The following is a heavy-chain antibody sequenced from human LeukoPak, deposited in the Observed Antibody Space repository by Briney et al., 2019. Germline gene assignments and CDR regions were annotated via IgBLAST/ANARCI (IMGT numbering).Heavy chain of an antibody. V-gene: IGHV3-48*04. CDR2: ISSSGSTI. CDR3: ARVVGYSYGPFDY. Sequence: GGSLRLSCAASGFTFSSYSMNWVRQAPGKGLEWVSYISSSGSTIYYADSVKGRFTISRDNAKNPLYLQMNSLRAEDTAVYYCARVVGYSYGPFDYWGQGTLVTVSS. CDR1: GFTFSSYS. J-gene: IGHJ4*02. D-gene: IGHD5-18*01.